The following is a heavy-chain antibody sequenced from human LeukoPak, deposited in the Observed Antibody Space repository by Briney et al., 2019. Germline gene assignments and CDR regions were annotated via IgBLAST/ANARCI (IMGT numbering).Heavy chain of an antibody. CDR2: ISSSGSTI. J-gene: IGHJ4*02. CDR3: ARGSPLWFGELFPPYFDY. Sequence: GGSLRLSCAASGFTFSDYYMSWIRQAPGKGLEWVSYISSSGSTIYYADSVKGRFTISRDNAKNSLYLQMNSLRAEDTAVYYCARGSPLWFGELFPPYFDYWGQGTLVTVSS. V-gene: IGHV3-11*04. CDR1: GFTFSDYY. D-gene: IGHD3-10*01.